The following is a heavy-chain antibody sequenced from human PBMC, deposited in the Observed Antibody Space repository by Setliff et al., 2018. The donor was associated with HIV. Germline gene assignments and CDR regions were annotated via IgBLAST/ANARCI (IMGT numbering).Heavy chain of an antibody. CDR1: GVSISSQY. V-gene: IGHV4-59*11. J-gene: IGHJ4*02. CDR2: IYYNVNN. D-gene: IGHD4-4*01. CDR3: TTGGSMTTMTT. Sequence: PSETLSLTCAVSGVSISSQYWSWIRQPPGKGLEWIGFIYYNVNNNYNPSPKSRVSISIDTSKNQFSLTLTSATAADTAVYYCTTGGSMTTMTTWGQGTLVTVSS.